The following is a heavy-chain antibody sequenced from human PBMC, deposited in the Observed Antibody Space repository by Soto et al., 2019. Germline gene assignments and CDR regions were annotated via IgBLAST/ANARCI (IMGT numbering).Heavy chain of an antibody. CDR1: GYSFTDYW. CDR2: IDPRDSQS. J-gene: IGHJ5*02. Sequence: GESLKISRKASGYSFTDYWITWVRQMPGKGLEWMGRIDPRDSQSNYSPSFQGHVTISADKSSSTAYLQWNSLKASDTAMYYCARTGYGNWLDPWGQGTLVTVS. CDR3: ARTGYGNWLDP. V-gene: IGHV5-10-1*01. D-gene: IGHD3-10*01.